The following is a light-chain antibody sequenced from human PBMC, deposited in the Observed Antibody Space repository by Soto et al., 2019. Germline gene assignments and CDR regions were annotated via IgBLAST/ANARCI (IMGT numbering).Light chain of an antibody. CDR1: RSLQTW. CDR2: QAS. V-gene: IGKV1-5*03. CDR3: HQYTCLWT. J-gene: IGKJ3*01. Sequence: IRMTPSPSTLSASVGDRVTITCRASRSLQTWLAWYQQKPGQAPKLLMYQASSLESGVPSRFSASGSGTEFTLTISSLQPDDVATYYCHQYTCLWTFCPGTNVDIK.